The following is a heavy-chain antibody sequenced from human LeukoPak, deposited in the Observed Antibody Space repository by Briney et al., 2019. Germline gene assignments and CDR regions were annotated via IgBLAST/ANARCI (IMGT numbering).Heavy chain of an antibody. D-gene: IGHD6-13*01. CDR1: GGSISCSSYY. J-gene: IGHJ6*02. Sequence: PSETLSLTCTVSGGSISCSSYYWGWIRQPPGKGLEWIGSIYYSGSTYYNPSLKSRVTISVDTSKNQFSLKLSSVTAADTAVYYCARYRRPKAAAGMDVWGQGTTVTVSS. CDR2: IYYSGST. V-gene: IGHV4-39*01. CDR3: ARYRRPKAAAGMDV.